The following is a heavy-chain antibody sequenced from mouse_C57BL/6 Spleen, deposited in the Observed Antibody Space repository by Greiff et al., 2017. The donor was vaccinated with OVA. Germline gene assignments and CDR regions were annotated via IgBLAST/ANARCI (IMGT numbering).Heavy chain of an antibody. V-gene: IGHV14-2*01. J-gene: IGHJ1*03. CDR3: ARSTVVATEYFDV. CDR1: GFNIKDYY. Sequence: VQLKESGAELVKPGASVKLSCTASGFNIKDYYMHWVKQRTEQGLEWIGRIDPEDGETKYAPKFQGKATITADTSSNTAYLQLSSLTSEDTAVYYCARSTVVATEYFDVWGTGTTVTVSS. D-gene: IGHD1-1*01. CDR2: IDPEDGET.